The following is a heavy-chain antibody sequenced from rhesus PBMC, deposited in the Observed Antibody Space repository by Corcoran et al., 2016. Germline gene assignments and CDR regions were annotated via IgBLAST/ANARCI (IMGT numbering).Heavy chain of an antibody. V-gene: IGHV3-136*01. Sequence: EVQLVESGGGLVQSGGSLGLSCAASGFTFSRSDMTWIRQAPGKVLEWFSYISYNGKTKYYADSVRGRLTISRDNAKKSLSLQMSGLRAEDTAVYYCARTYNWNNFVRGQGVLVTVSS. CDR2: ISYNGKTK. J-gene: IGHJ4*01. D-gene: IGHD1-20*01. CDR1: GFTFSRSD. CDR3: ARTYNWNNFV.